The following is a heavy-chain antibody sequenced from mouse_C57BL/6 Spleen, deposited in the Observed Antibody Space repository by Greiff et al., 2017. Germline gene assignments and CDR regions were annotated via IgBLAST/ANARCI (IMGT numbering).Heavy chain of an antibody. CDR1: GYTFTSYW. J-gene: IGHJ3*01. CDR2: IDPSDSYT. V-gene: IGHV1-69*01. D-gene: IGHD1-1*01. Sequence: QVQLQQPGAELVMPGASVKLSCKASGYTFTSYWMHWVKQRPGQGLEWIGEIDPSDSYTNYNQKFKGKSTLTVDKSSSPAYMQLSSLTSEDSAVYDCAKGYGSSAWFAYWGQGTLVTVSA. CDR3: AKGYGSSAWFAY.